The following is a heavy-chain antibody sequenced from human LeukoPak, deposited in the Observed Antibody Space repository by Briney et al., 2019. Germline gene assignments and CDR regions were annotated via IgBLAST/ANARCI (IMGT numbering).Heavy chain of an antibody. D-gene: IGHD5-24*01. V-gene: IGHV3-53*01. CDR1: GLTVNSNY. CDR2: IYSGGTT. CDR3: ARALLVRNGYNYSPNYFDY. Sequence: GGSLRLSCAASGLTVNSNYMNWVRQAPGKGLQWVSVIYSGGTTYYADSVKGRFTISRDNSKNTLYLQMNSLRAEDTAVYYCARALLVRNGYNYSPNYFDYWGQGTLFTVSS. J-gene: IGHJ4*02.